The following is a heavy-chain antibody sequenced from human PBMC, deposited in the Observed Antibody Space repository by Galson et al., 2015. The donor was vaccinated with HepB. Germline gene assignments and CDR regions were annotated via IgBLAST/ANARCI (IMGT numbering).Heavy chain of an antibody. Sequence: SLRLSCAASEFTFSSYAMYWVRQAPGKGLEWVAVISYDGSNKSYLDSVKGRFTISRDNSKNTLYLQMNSLRPEDTAVYYCARDWDGHYVSGSYPNYYALDVWGQGTTVTVSS. CDR1: EFTFSSYA. CDR2: ISYDGSNK. J-gene: IGHJ6*02. CDR3: ARDWDGHYVSGSYPNYYALDV. V-gene: IGHV3-30-3*01. D-gene: IGHD3-10*01.